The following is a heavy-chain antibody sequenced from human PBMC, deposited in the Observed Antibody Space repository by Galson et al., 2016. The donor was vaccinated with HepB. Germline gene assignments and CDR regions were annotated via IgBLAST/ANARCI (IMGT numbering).Heavy chain of an antibody. Sequence: ETLSLTCSVSGVSVTTNSYFWGWIRQPPGKGLEWLGFIYSSGTTYYNPSLSSRISISVGTAKNQFSLALTSVAAADTAVSYCATDTMLDRIDFWGQGTLVTVS. D-gene: IGHD1-14*01. V-gene: IGHV4-39*01. CDR2: IYSSGTT. CDR1: GVSVTTNSYF. CDR3: ATDTMLDRIDF. J-gene: IGHJ4*02.